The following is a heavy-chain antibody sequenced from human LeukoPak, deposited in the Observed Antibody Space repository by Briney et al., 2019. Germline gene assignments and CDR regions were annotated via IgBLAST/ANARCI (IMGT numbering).Heavy chain of an antibody. J-gene: IGHJ4*02. Sequence: SVKVSCKASGGTFSSYAISWVRQAPGQGLEWMGRIIPILGIANYAQKFQGRVTITADKSTSTAYMELSSLRSEDTAVYYCAREYYDSSGYSPFDYWGQGTLVTVSS. CDR2: IIPILGIA. CDR3: AREYYDSSGYSPFDY. D-gene: IGHD3-22*01. CDR1: GGTFSSYA. V-gene: IGHV1-69*04.